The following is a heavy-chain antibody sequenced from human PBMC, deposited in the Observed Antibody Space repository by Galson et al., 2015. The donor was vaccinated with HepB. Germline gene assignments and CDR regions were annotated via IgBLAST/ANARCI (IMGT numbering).Heavy chain of an antibody. CDR1: GGSISGYY. V-gene: IGHV4-4*07. Sequence: VSGGSISGYYWSWIRQPAGKGLEWIGRFYNSENTNYNPSLKSRVTMSVDTSKNQFSLKLSSVTAADTAVYYCARCYSSGWFDYWGHGTLITVSS. J-gene: IGHJ4*01. D-gene: IGHD6-19*01. CDR2: FYNSENT. CDR3: ARCYSSGWFDY.